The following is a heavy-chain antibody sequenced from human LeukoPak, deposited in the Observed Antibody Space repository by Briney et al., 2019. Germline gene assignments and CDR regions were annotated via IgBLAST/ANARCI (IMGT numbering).Heavy chain of an antibody. CDR3: ARGPPNWGYDY. CDR1: GYTFTSYD. V-gene: IGHV1-8*01. Sequence: GASVKVSCKASGYTFTSYDFNWVRQATGQRPEWMGWMSPNSGDTGYAQKFQDRVTMTRNTSISTAYRKLSSLRSDDTAVYYCARGPPNWGYDYWGPGTLVTVSS. D-gene: IGHD7-27*01. CDR2: MSPNSGDT. J-gene: IGHJ4*02.